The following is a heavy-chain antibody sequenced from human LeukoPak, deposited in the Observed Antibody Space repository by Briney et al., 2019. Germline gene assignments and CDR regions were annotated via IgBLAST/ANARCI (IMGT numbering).Heavy chain of an antibody. CDR1: GFTVSSSY. V-gene: IGHV3-53*01. Sequence: GGSLRLSCAASGFTVSSSYMSWVRQAPGKGLEWVSVIYSNGNTYHADSVKGRFTISRDNSKSTVYLQMNSLRAEDTAVYYCARDRDRDPYYFDYWGQGTLVTVSS. CDR3: ARDRDRDPYYFDY. CDR2: IYSNGNT. J-gene: IGHJ4*02. D-gene: IGHD5-24*01.